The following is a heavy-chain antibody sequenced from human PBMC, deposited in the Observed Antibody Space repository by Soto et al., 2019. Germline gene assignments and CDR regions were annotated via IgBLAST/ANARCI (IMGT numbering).Heavy chain of an antibody. V-gene: IGHV3-30*03. CDR3: ARDWRGNIVVVPAAHNYYYYGMDV. CDR1: EFNIIRHG. D-gene: IGHD2-2*01. Sequence: GRLLRVPSTAAEFNIIRHGVHWVRHTPGKGLERVASITKDGSNKSYADPVQGRFTISRDNANNSLYLQMNSLRAEDTAVYYCARDWRGNIVVVPAAHNYYYYGMDVWGQGTTVTVSS. CDR2: ITKDGSNK. J-gene: IGHJ6*02.